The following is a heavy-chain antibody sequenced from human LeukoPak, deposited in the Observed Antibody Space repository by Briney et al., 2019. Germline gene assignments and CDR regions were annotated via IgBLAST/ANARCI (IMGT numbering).Heavy chain of an antibody. Sequence: ASVKLSCKASGYTFTSYGISWVRQAPGQGLEWMGWISAYNGNTNYAQKLQGIVTMTTETSTSTACMELRSLRSDESAMYYCAGYSIALAGLFDYWGQGTLVTVSP. CDR1: GYTFTSYG. CDR2: ISAYNGNT. J-gene: IGHJ4*02. V-gene: IGHV1-18*04. CDR3: AGYSIALAGLFDY. D-gene: IGHD6-19*01.